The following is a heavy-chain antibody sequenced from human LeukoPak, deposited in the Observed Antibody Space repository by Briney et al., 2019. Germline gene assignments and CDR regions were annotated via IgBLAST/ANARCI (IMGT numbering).Heavy chain of an antibody. V-gene: IGHV3-48*01. Sequence: GGSLRLSCAASGFTFSSYSMNWVRQAPGKGLEWVSYISSSSSTIYYADSVKGRFTISRDNAKNSLYLQMNSLRAEDTAVYYCARDSGSGWYSYYYGMDVWGQGTTVTVSS. CDR3: ARDSGSGWYSYYYGMDV. CDR1: GFTFSSYS. D-gene: IGHD6-19*01. CDR2: ISSSSSTI. J-gene: IGHJ6*02.